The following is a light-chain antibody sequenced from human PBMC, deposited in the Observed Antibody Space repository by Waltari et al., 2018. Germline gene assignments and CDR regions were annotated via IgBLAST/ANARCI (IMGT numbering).Light chain of an antibody. Sequence: DIQMTQSPSTLSASVGDRVTITCRASQSVSTYLAWYQQKPGKAPKLLIYEASTLETGGPSRFSGSGSGTEFTLTISSLQPGDFATYYCQQYNPYSQLTFGGGTKVEIK. CDR3: QQYNPYSQLT. J-gene: IGKJ4*01. CDR2: EAS. V-gene: IGKV1-5*03. CDR1: QSVSTY.